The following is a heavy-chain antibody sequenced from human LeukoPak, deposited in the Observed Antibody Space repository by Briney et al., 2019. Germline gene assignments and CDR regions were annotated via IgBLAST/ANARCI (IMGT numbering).Heavy chain of an antibody. D-gene: IGHD3-16*02. CDR3: ARDSLPWSDYYYGMDV. CDR2: ISWNSGSI. Sequence: GGSLRLSCAASGFTFDDYAMHWVRQAPGKGLEWVSGISWNSGSIGYADSVKGRFTISRDNAKNSLYLQMNSLRAEDTAVYYCARDSLPWSDYYYGMDVWGQGTTVTVSS. CDR1: GFTFDDYA. V-gene: IGHV3-9*01. J-gene: IGHJ6*02.